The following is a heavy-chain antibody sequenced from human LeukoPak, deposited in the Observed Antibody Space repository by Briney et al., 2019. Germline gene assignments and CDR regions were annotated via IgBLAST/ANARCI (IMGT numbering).Heavy chain of an antibody. V-gene: IGHV3-30-3*01. D-gene: IGHD3-10*01. J-gene: IGHJ4*02. Sequence: GGSLRLSCATSGFTFSSYAMPWVRQAPGKGLEWVAAISYDGSNKNYADSVKGRFTISRDNSKNTLYLQMDSLRAEDTAVYYCARSSYYYGSGSYPDYWGQGTLVTVSS. CDR3: ARSSYYYGSGSYPDY. CDR1: GFTFSSYA. CDR2: ISYDGSNK.